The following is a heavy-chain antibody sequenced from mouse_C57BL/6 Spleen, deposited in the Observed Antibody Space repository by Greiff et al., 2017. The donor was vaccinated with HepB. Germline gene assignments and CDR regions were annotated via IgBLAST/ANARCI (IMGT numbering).Heavy chain of an antibody. J-gene: IGHJ1*03. CDR1: GFNIKDYY. D-gene: IGHD1-1*01. CDR2: IDPEDGDT. V-gene: IGHV14-1*01. Sequence: VQLQQSGAELVRPGASVKLSCTASGFNIKDYYMHWVKQRPEQGLEWIGRIDPEDGDTEYAPKFQGKATMTADTSSNTAYLQLSSLTPEDTAVYYCTTSNYYGSSYWYFDVWGTGTTVTVSS. CDR3: TTSNYYGSSYWYFDV.